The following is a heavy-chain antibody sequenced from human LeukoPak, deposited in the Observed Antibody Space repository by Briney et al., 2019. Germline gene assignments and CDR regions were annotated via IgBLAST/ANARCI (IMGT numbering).Heavy chain of an antibody. V-gene: IGHV4-4*09. J-gene: IGHJ3*02. CDR1: AASISNYY. CDR2: ISTSGST. D-gene: IGHD3-3*01. CDR3: ARQILAPFYDFWSGYFDAFDI. Sequence: SETLSLTCAVSAASISNYYWSWIRQAPGKGLEWIGYISTSGSTNYNPSLKSRVTISVDTSKNQFSLKLSSVTAADTAVYYCARQILAPFYDFWSGYFDAFDIWGQGTMVTVSS.